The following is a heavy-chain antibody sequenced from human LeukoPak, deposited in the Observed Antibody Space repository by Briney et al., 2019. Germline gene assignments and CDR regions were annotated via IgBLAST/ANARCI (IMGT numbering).Heavy chain of an antibody. CDR2: IRSKANSYAT. J-gene: IGHJ4*02. V-gene: IGHV3-73*01. Sequence: GGSLRLSCAASGFTFSSYGMHWVRQASGKGLEWVGRIRSKANSYATAYAASVKGRFTISRDGSKNTAYLQMNSLKTEDTAVYYCTRPPAITFGGVIVSYWGQGTLVTVSS. CDR3: TRPPAITFGGVIVSY. D-gene: IGHD3-16*02. CDR1: GFTFSSYG.